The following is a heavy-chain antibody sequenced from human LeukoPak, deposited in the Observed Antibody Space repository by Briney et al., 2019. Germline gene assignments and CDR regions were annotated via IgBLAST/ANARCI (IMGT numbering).Heavy chain of an antibody. CDR1: GYTLTELS. CDR2: FDPEDGET. Sequence: ASVKVSCKVSGYTLTELSMHWVRQAPGKGLEWMGGFDPEDGETIYAQKFQGRVTMTEDTSTDTAYMELSSLRSEDTAVYYCIGSFGELTFFDYWGQGTLVTVSS. D-gene: IGHD3-10*01. CDR3: IGSFGELTFFDY. J-gene: IGHJ4*02. V-gene: IGHV1-24*01.